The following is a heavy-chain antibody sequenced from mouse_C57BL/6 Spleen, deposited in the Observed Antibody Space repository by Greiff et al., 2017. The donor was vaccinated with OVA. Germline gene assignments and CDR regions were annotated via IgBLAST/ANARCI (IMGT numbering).Heavy chain of an antibody. CDR3: AREDYYGSSYFWYFDV. J-gene: IGHJ1*03. CDR2: IYPSDSET. D-gene: IGHD1-1*01. V-gene: IGHV1-61*01. CDR1: GYTFTSYW. Sequence: VQLQQSGAELVRPGSSVKLSCKASGYTFTSYWMDWVKQRPGQGLEWIGNIYPSDSETHYNQKFKDKATLTVDKSSSTAYMQLSSLTSEDSAVYYCAREDYYGSSYFWYFDVWGTGTTVTVSS.